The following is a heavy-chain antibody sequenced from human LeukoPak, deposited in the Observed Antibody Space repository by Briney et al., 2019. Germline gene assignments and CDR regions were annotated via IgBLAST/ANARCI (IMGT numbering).Heavy chain of an antibody. V-gene: IGHV4-34*01. CDR1: GGSFRGYY. D-gene: IGHD3-10*01. CDR3: ARGARSSITMVRGVDAFDI. J-gene: IGHJ3*02. CDR2: INHSGST. Sequence: SETLSLTCAVYGGSFRGYYWSWIRQPPGKGLEWIGEINHSGSTNYNPSLKSRVTISVDTSKNQFSLKLSSVTAADTAVYYCARGARSSITMVRGVDAFDIWGHGTMVTVSS.